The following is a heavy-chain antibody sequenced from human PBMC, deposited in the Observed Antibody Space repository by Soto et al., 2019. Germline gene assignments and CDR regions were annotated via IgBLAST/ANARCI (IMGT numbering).Heavy chain of an antibody. J-gene: IGHJ3*02. V-gene: IGHV3-9*01. CDR2: ISWNSGSI. CDR1: GFTFDDYA. CDR3: AKELIAAAPDAFDI. D-gene: IGHD6-13*01. Sequence: EVQLVESGGGLVQPGRSLRLSCAASGFTFDDYAMHWVRQAPGKGLEWVSGISWNSGSIGYADSVKGRFTISRHNAKNALYLQMSSLRAEDTALYYCAKELIAAAPDAFDIWGQGTMVTVSS.